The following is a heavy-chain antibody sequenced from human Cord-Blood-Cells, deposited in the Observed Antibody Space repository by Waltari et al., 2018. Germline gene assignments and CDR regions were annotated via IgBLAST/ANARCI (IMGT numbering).Heavy chain of an antibody. V-gene: IGHV2-5*02. D-gene: IGHD2-2*01. CDR1: GFSLSTSGVG. CDR2: IYWDDDK. Sequence: QITLKESGPTLVKPTQTLTLTCPFSGFSLSTSGVGVGWFRQPPGKALEWLGLIYWDDDKRYSPSLKSRLTITKDTSKNQVVLTMTNMDPVDTATYYCAHRQGYCSSTSCSEFDYWGQGTLVTVSS. J-gene: IGHJ4*02. CDR3: AHRQGYCSSTSCSEFDY.